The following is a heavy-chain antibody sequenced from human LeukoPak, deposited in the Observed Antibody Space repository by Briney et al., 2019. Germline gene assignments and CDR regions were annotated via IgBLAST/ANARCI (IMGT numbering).Heavy chain of an antibody. CDR3: AKVLRYFDWSSDAFDI. Sequence: GGSLRLSCAASGFTFSSYSMNWVRQAPGKGLEWVSAISGSGGSTYYADSVKGRFTISRDNSKNTLYLQMNSLRAEDTAIYYCAKVLRYFDWSSDAFDIWGQGIMVTVSS. D-gene: IGHD3-9*01. CDR1: GFTFSSYS. CDR2: ISGSGGST. V-gene: IGHV3-23*01. J-gene: IGHJ3*02.